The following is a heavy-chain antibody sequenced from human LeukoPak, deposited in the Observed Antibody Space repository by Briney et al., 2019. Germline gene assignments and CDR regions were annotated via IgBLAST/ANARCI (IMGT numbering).Heavy chain of an antibody. CDR3: ARGSSNSRRWLQFMVDY. D-gene: IGHD5-24*01. CDR2: INHSGST. V-gene: IGHV4-34*01. J-gene: IGHJ4*02. CDR1: GGSFSGYY. Sequence: PSETLSLTCAVYGGSFSGYYWSWIRQPPGKGLEWIGEINHSGSTNYNPSLKSRVTISVDTSKNQFSLKLSSVTAADTAVYYCARGSSNSRRWLQFMVDYWGQGTLVTVSS.